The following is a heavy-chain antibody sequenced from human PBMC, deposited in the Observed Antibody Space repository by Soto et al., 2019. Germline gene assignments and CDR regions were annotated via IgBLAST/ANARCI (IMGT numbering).Heavy chain of an antibody. Sequence: ASVKVSCKASGYSFFSYYIHWVRQAPGQGLEWMGRFLASGGNTDYAQRFRGRVSMTRDTSSTNTVSLELTSLTSDDTAVYYCARGGATIFGVIDSWGQGTRVTVSS. CDR1: GYSFFSYY. CDR2: FLASGGNT. D-gene: IGHD3-3*02. V-gene: IGHV1-46*01. J-gene: IGHJ4*02. CDR3: ARGGATIFGVIDS.